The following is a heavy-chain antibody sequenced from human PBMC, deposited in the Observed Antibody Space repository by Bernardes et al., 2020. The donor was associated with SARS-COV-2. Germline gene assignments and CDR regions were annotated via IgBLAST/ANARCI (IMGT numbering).Heavy chain of an antibody. CDR3: APDKRNRTRTYMAV. CDR1: GGPITTVSYY. J-gene: IGHJ6*03. Sequence: TPSITCSVSGGPITTVSYYWGFFRQAPGTGLEWIASVYHTGATYYNPSLKGRVTISVYTSRNHFSLKLTSVTAADTAVYYCAPDKRNRTRTYMAVWGKGTKVTVSS. CDR2: VYHTGAT. V-gene: IGHV4-39*07.